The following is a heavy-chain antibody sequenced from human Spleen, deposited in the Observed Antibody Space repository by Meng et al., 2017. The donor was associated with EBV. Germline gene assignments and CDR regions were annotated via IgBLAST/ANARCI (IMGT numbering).Heavy chain of an antibody. V-gene: IGHV4-30-4*01. CDR2: IYYSGTT. J-gene: IGHJ4*02. CDR3: AREMAGIIDY. D-gene: IGHD5-24*01. CDR1: NGAISRGSFY. Sequence: GLVLGKPSPHLSLTSAVSNGAISRGSFYWSWIRQPPGKGPEWIGYIYYSGTTYYNPSLKSRVTISVDTAKNQFSLKLSSVTAADTAVYYCAREMAGIIDYWGQGTLVTASS.